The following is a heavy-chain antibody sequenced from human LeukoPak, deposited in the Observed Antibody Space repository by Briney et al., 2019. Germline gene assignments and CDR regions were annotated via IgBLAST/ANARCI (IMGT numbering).Heavy chain of an antibody. J-gene: IGHJ4*02. CDR1: GYNVSSYG. Sequence: ASVKVSCKASGYNVSSYGISWVRQAPGQGLEWMGWVSGYNDKTHYAQKFHGRVTLTTDTSTSTAYMELRSLRSDDTAVYYCARQYDYDSNGLPDYWGLGTLVTVSS. V-gene: IGHV1-18*04. CDR3: ARQYDYDSNGLPDY. D-gene: IGHD3-22*01. CDR2: VSGYNDKT.